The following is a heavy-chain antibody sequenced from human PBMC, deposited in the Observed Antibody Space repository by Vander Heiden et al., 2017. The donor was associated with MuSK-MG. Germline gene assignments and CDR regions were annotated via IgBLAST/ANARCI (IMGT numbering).Heavy chain of an antibody. Sequence: EVQLVESGGGLVQPGRSLSLPCAASGFTFDDYAMHWVRQAPGKGLEWVSGISWNSGSIGYADSVKGRFTISRDNAKNSLYLQMNSLRAEDTALYYCAKGLSSSSYDAFDIWGQGTMVTVSS. J-gene: IGHJ3*02. CDR3: AKGLSSSSYDAFDI. CDR1: GFTFDDYA. V-gene: IGHV3-9*01. CDR2: ISWNSGSI. D-gene: IGHD6-13*01.